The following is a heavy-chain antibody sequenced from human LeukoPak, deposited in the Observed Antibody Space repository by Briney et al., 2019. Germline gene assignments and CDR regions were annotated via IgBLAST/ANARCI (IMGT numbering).Heavy chain of an antibody. Sequence: ASVKVSCKASGGTFSSYAISWVRQAPGQGLEWMGRIIPIFGTANYAQKFQGRVTITTDESTSTAYMELSSLRSEDTAVYYCASIVGATKNWFDPWGQGTQVTVSS. CDR2: IIPIFGTA. CDR1: GGTFSSYA. J-gene: IGHJ5*02. V-gene: IGHV1-69*05. CDR3: ASIVGATKNWFDP. D-gene: IGHD1-26*01.